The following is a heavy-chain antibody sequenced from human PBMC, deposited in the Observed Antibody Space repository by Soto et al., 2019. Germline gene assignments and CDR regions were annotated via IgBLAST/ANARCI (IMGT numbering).Heavy chain of an antibody. CDR3: ARDLDDSSGSNWFDP. V-gene: IGHV4-59*01. J-gene: IGHJ5*02. CDR2: IYYSGST. Sequence: PSETLSLTCTVPGGSISSYYWSWIRQPPGKGLEWIGYIYYSGSTNYNPSLKSRVTISVDTSKNQFSLKLSSVTAADTAVYYCARDLDDSSGSNWFDPWGQGTLVTVSS. CDR1: GGSISSYY. D-gene: IGHD3-22*01.